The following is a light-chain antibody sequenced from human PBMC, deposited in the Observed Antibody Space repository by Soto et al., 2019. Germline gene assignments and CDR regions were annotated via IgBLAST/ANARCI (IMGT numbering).Light chain of an antibody. CDR1: QSISSW. V-gene: IGKV1-5*03. CDR3: QQYNSYSWT. J-gene: IGKJ1*01. CDR2: KAS. Sequence: DIQMTQSPSTLSASVGDRVTITCRASQSISSWLAWYQQKPGKAPKLLIYKASSLESGVPSRFSGSGSGTEFTLTISSLQPDDFATYYCQQYNSYSWTFGQGTEVDIK.